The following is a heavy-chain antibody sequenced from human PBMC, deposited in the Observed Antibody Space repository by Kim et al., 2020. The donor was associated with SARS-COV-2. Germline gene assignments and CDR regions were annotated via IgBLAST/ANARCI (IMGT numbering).Heavy chain of an antibody. CDR3: ARVSFGSGYYREEYYFDY. D-gene: IGHD3-3*01. V-gene: IGHV4-30-2*05. Sequence: KSRVTISVDTSKNQFSLKLSSVTAADTAVYYCARVSFGSGYYREEYYFDYWGQGTLVTVSS. J-gene: IGHJ4*02.